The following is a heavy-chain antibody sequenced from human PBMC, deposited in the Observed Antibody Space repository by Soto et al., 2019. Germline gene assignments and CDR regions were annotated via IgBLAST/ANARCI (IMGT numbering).Heavy chain of an antibody. CDR3: ARSIVVVTALDY. CDR2: INAGNGNT. V-gene: IGHV1-3*05. Sequence: QVQLVQSGAEEKKPGASVKVSCKASGYTFTSYAMHWVRQAPGQRLEWMGWINAGNGNTKPSQKFQGRVTITSDTSASTAYMELSSLRSEDTAVYYCARSIVVVTALDYWGPGTLVTVSS. D-gene: IGHD2-21*02. CDR1: GYTFTSYA. J-gene: IGHJ4*02.